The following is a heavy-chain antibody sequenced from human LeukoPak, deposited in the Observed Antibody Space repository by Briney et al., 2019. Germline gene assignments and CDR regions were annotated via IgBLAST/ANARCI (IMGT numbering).Heavy chain of an antibody. Sequence: ASVKVSCKASGYTFTSYGISWVQQAPGQGLEWMGWISAYNGNTNYAQKFQGRVTMTRDTSISTAYMELSSLRSEDTAVYYCAIDYYGSGNFDYWGQGTLVTVSS. CDR1: GYTFTSYG. CDR3: AIDYYGSGNFDY. D-gene: IGHD3-10*01. CDR2: ISAYNGNT. V-gene: IGHV1-18*01. J-gene: IGHJ4*02.